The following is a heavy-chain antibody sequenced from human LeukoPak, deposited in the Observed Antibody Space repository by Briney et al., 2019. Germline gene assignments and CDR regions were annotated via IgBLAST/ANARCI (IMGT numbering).Heavy chain of an antibody. Sequence: SETLSLTCAVYGGSFSGYYWSWIRQPPGKGLEWIGEINHSGSTNYNPSLKSRVTISVDTSKNQFSLKLSSVTAADTAVYYCARDDSSGYRPFDYWGQGTLVTVSS. CDR2: INHSGST. J-gene: IGHJ4*02. CDR1: GGSFSGYY. V-gene: IGHV4-34*01. CDR3: ARDDSSGYRPFDY. D-gene: IGHD3-22*01.